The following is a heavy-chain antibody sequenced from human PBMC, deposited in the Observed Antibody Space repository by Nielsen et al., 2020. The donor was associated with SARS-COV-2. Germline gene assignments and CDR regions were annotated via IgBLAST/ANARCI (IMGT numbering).Heavy chain of an antibody. Sequence: GESLKISCAASGFIVSSNYMSWVRKAPGKGLEWVAAMYSDGSTNYAESVKGRITIYRDNSKNSMYLQMNSRRAEDTAVYYCAREGVGATRYFDYWGQGTLVTVSS. CDR3: AREGVGATRYFDY. V-gene: IGHV3-53*01. D-gene: IGHD1-26*01. CDR1: GFIVSSNY. CDR2: MYSDGST. J-gene: IGHJ4*02.